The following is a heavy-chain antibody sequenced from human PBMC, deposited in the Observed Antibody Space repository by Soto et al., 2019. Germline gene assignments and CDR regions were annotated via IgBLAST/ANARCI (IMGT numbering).Heavy chain of an antibody. CDR2: ISSSSSTI. CDR1: GFTFSSYS. Sequence: GGSLRLSCAASGFTFSSYSMNWVRQAPGKGLEWVSYISSSSSTIYYADSVKGRFTISRDNAKNSLYLQMNSLRAEDTAVYYKGRGLENYRDVGGKGPTATVSS. J-gene: IGHJ6*03. D-gene: IGHD3-10*01. CDR3: GRGLENYRDV. V-gene: IGHV3-48*01.